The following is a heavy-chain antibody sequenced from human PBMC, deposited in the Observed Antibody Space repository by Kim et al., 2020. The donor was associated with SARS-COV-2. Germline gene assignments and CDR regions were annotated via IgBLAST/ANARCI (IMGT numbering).Heavy chain of an antibody. CDR3: ARGAAAAGYVTDY. CDR1: GDSVSSNSAA. CDR2: TYYRSKWYN. J-gene: IGHJ4*02. V-gene: IGHV6-1*01. D-gene: IGHD6-13*01. Sequence: SQTLSLTCTISGDSVSSNSAAWNWIRQSPSRGLEWLGRTYYRSKWYNDYAVSVKSRININPDTSKNQFSLQLNSVTPEDTAVYYCARGAAAAGYVTDYWGQGTLVTVSS.